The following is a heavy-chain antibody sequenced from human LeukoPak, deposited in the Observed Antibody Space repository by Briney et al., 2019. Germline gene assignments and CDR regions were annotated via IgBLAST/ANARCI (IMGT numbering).Heavy chain of an antibody. CDR3: VSYTGSTYGRIDY. Sequence: GGSLRLSCAASGFTFSSYWMSWVRQAPGKGLEWLSYIGVSGSARIYADSVKGRFTISRDNAKNSLFLQMNSLRAEDTAVYYCVSYTGSTYGRIDYWGQGTLVTVSS. D-gene: IGHD5-18*01. V-gene: IGHV3-48*04. CDR1: GFTFSSYW. J-gene: IGHJ4*02. CDR2: IGVSGSAR.